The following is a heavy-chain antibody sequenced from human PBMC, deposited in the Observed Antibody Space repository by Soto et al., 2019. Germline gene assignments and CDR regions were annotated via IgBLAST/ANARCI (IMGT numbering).Heavy chain of an antibody. Sequence: EVQLVESGGGLVQPGGSLKLSCAASGFTFSGSAMHWVRQASGKGLEWVGRIRSKANSYATAYAASVKGRFTISRDDSKNTAYLQMNSLKTEDTAVYYCMGLLVPAAAYYYYGMDVWGQGTTVTVSS. J-gene: IGHJ6*02. CDR1: GFTFSGSA. V-gene: IGHV3-73*01. CDR3: MGLLVPAAAYYYYGMDV. CDR2: IRSKANSYAT. D-gene: IGHD2-2*01.